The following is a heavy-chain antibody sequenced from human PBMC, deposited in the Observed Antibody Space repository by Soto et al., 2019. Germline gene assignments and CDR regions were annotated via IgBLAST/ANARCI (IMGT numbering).Heavy chain of an antibody. J-gene: IGHJ6*02. CDR1: GFTFSSYG. Sequence: QVQLVESGGGVVQPGRSLRLSCAASGFTFSSYGMHWVRQAPGKGLEWVAVIWYDGSNKYHADSVKGRFTISRDNSKNTLYLQMNSLRAEDTAVYYWARDGRSVRSGGSCYSRRIRPYYYYGMDVWGQGTTVTVSS. CDR2: IWYDGSNK. V-gene: IGHV3-33*08. D-gene: IGHD2-15*01. CDR3: ARDGRSVRSGGSCYSRRIRPYYYYGMDV.